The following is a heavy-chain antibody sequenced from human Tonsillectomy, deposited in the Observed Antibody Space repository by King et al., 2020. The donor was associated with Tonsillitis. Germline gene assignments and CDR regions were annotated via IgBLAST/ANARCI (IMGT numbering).Heavy chain of an antibody. V-gene: IGHV4-39*01. D-gene: IGHD3-3*01. Sequence: VQLQESGPGLVKPSETLSLTCTVSGGSISSSSYYWGWIRQPPGKGLEWIGSIYYSGSTYYNPSLKSRVTISVDTSKKQFSLKLSSVTAADTAVYYCARVGGYYDFWSGAYYFDYWGQGILVTVSS. CDR3: ARVGGYYDFWSGAYYFDY. CDR1: GGSISSSSYY. CDR2: IYYSGST. J-gene: IGHJ4*02.